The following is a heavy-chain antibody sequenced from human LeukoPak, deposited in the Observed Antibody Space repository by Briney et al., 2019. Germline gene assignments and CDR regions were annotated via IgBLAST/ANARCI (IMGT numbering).Heavy chain of an antibody. D-gene: IGHD3-22*01. V-gene: IGHV4-61*01. Sequence: SETLSLTCTVSGGSVSSGSYYWSWIRQPPGKGLEWIGYIYYSGSTNYNPSLKSRVTISVDTSKNQFSLRLSFVPAADTAVYYCARHASDSSVFYNYNVMAVGGEGTTATVSS. CDR2: IYYSGST. CDR3: ARHASDSSVFYNYNVMAV. CDR1: GGSVSSGSYY. J-gene: IGHJ6*04.